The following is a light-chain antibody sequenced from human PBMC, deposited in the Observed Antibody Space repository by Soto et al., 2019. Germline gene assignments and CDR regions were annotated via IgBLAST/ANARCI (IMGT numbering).Light chain of an antibody. J-gene: IGLJ1*01. CDR2: DDN. CDR1: SSNIGGNS. CDR3: GSWDSSLSAYV. V-gene: IGLV1-51*01. Sequence: VLTQPPSVSAAPGQKVTISCSGSSSNIGGNSVSWYQQLPGTAPKLLIYDDNKRPSGIPDRFSGSKSGTSATLGITGFQTGGEADYYCGSWDSSLSAYVFGTGTKATVL.